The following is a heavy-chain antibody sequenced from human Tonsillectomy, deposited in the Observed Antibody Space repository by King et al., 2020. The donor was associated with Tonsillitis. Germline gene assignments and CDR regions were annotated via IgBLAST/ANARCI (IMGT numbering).Heavy chain of an antibody. J-gene: IGHJ1*01. CDR3: ARDPRGVHIGGYFQH. CDR2: INSDGSST. D-gene: IGHD3-10*01. CDR1: GFTFSSYW. V-gene: IGHV3-74*01. Sequence: VQLVESGGGLVQPGGSLRLSCAASGFTFSSYWLHWVRQAPGKGLVWVSRINSDGSSTSYADSVKGRFTISRDNAKNTLYLQMNSLRAEDTAVYYCARDPRGVHIGGYFQHWGQGTLVTVSS.